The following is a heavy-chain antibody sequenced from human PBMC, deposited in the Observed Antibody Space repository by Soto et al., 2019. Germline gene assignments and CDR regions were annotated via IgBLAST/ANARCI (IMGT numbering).Heavy chain of an antibody. CDR3: ASDRAAGGY. CDR2: ISSGSDTI. Sequence: GGSLRLSCAASGFSFSTYEMNWVRQAPGNGLEWVAYISSGSDTIHYADSVRGRFTVSRDNAKNSLYLQMNSLRVEDTALYYCASDRAAGGYWGHGTLVTLSS. V-gene: IGHV3-48*03. J-gene: IGHJ4*01. D-gene: IGHD6-13*01. CDR1: GFSFSTYE.